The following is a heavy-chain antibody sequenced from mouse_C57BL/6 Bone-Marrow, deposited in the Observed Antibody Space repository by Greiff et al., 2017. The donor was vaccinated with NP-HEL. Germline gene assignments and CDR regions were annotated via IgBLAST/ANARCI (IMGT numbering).Heavy chain of an antibody. Sequence: VQLQQSGPELVKPGASVKISCKASGYTFTDYYMNWVKQSHGKSLEWIGDINPNNGGTSYNQKFKGKATLTVDKSSSTAYMELRSLTSEDSAVYYCARWHYGSSYSDYWGQGTTLTVSS. CDR1: GYTFTDYY. D-gene: IGHD1-1*01. V-gene: IGHV1-26*01. CDR2: INPNNGGT. CDR3: ARWHYGSSYSDY. J-gene: IGHJ2*01.